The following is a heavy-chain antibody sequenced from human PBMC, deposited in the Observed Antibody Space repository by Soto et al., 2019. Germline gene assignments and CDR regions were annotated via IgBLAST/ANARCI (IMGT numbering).Heavy chain of an antibody. D-gene: IGHD3-16*02. CDR3: ARHSLTPYGQVWRSHRNPQIRIFYYYSTDV. J-gene: IGHJ6*02. V-gene: IGHV4-34*01. Sequence: PSETRSLTCGVDGGPFSDYSWSWIRQAPGKGVEWIAEVNHSGSTNYKPSLKSRVTISVDMSKNQFSLKMRSVTAADTAMYYCARHSLTPYGQVWRSHRNPQIRIFYYYSTDVWGQGTAVT. CDR1: GGPFSDYS. CDR2: VNHSGST.